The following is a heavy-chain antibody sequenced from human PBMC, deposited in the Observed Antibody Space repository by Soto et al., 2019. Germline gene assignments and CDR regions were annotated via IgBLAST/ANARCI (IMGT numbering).Heavy chain of an antibody. D-gene: IGHD2-2*01. J-gene: IGHJ5*02. CDR3: TRDLMDVVPPSDDLFDP. Sequence: GGSLRLSCAASRFTVGSSYVSWVRQAPGKGLEWVSVIYTGDTPYYADSVKGRFTISRDNSKNTLYLQMNSLRVEDTAVYYCTRDLMDVVPPSDDLFDPWGQGILVTVSS. CDR1: RFTVGSSY. CDR2: IYTGDTP. V-gene: IGHV3-53*01.